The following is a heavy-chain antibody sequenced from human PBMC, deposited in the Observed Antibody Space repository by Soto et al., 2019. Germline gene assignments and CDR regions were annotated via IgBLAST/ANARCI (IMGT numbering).Heavy chain of an antibody. V-gene: IGHV4-31*03. CDR1: GGSISSGGYY. CDR2: IYNSGST. Sequence: PSETLSLTCTVSGGSISSGGYYWSWIRQHPGKGLEWIGYIYNSGSTYYNPSLKSRVTISVDTSKNQFSLKLSSVTAADTSVYYCARGGAGSSWSNFDYWGHGTLVTVSS. D-gene: IGHD6-13*01. J-gene: IGHJ4*01. CDR3: ARGGAGSSWSNFDY.